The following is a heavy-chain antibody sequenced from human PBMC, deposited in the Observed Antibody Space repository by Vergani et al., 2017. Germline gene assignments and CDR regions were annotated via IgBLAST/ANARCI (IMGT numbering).Heavy chain of an antibody. D-gene: IGHD2-15*01. J-gene: IGHJ4*02. CDR2: ISYDGTQK. CDR3: ARDYCTGGSCYEDY. V-gene: IGHV3-30*03. Sequence: QVHLVESGGGVVQPGRSLRLSCVVSGFTSSYYGMHWVRQAPGKGLEWVAVISYDGTQKYYADSVKGRFTISRDNSKSTLYLQMNSLRTDDTAVYYCARDYCTGGSCYEDYWGQGTLVTVSS. CDR1: GFTSSYYG.